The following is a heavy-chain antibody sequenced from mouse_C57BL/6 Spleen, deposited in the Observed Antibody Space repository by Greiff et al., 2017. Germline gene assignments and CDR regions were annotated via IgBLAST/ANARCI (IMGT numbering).Heavy chain of an antibody. CDR3: ARRAAYYGNYEDFDY. V-gene: IGHV1-50*01. D-gene: IGHD2-10*01. CDR1: GYTFTSYW. CDR2: IDPSDSYT. J-gene: IGHJ2*01. Sequence: QVQLQQPGAELVKPGASVKLSCKASGYTFTSYWMQWVKQRPGQGLEWIGEIDPSDSYTNYNQKFKGKATLTVDTSSSTAYMQLSSLTSEDSAVYYGARRAAYYGNYEDFDYWGQGTTLTVSS.